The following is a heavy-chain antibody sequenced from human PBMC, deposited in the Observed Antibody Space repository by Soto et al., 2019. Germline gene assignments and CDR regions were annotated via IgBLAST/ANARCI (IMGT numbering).Heavy chain of an antibody. Sequence: EVLLVESGGGLVKPGGSLRLSCAASGFTFTTHSISWVRQAPGKGLAWVSSISSSGTYIYYADSVKGRFTISRDNAKNSVFLQMNSLTADDTAVYYCARDRARTTNAFDIWGQGTMVTVSS. CDR1: GFTFTTHS. CDR2: ISSSGTYI. D-gene: IGHD3-10*01. CDR3: ARDRARTTNAFDI. J-gene: IGHJ3*02. V-gene: IGHV3-21*01.